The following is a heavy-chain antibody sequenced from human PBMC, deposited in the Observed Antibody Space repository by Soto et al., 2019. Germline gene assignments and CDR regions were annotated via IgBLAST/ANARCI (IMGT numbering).Heavy chain of an antibody. V-gene: IGHV1-3*01. D-gene: IGHD3-10*01. CDR2: INAGNGNT. CDR1: GYTFTSYA. Sequence: ASVKVSCKASGYTFTSYAMHWVRQAPGQRLEWMGWINAGNGNTKYSQKFQGRVTITRDTSASTAYMELSSLRSEDTAVYYCARDLRVYYGSGSALGYWGQGTLVTV. CDR3: ARDLRVYYGSGSALGY. J-gene: IGHJ4*02.